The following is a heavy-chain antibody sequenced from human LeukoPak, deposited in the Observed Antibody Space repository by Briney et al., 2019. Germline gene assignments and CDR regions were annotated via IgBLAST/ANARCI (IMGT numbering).Heavy chain of an antibody. CDR3: ARGYYHDSNGYFWFDP. CDR2: IYNSGSP. CDR1: GGSISSYY. V-gene: IGHV4-59*12. J-gene: IGHJ5*02. Sequence: SETLSLTCTVSGGSISSYYWSWIRQPPGKGLEWIGYIYNSGSPYYNPSLKRRVTMSAAASKNQFSLKLYSVTAADTAVYYCARGYYHDSNGYFWFDPWGQGTLVTVSS. D-gene: IGHD3-22*01.